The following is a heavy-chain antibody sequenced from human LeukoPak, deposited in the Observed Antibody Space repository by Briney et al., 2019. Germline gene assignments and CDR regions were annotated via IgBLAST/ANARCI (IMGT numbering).Heavy chain of an antibody. CDR1: GFTFSGSA. CDR2: IRSKANSYAT. J-gene: IGHJ6*02. Sequence: LTGGSLSLSCAASGFTFSGSARHWVRQTSGKGREWVGRIRSKANSYATAYAASVKGRFTISRDDSKNTAYLQMNSLKTEDTAVYYCTREGKNYGMDVWGQGTTVTVSS. V-gene: IGHV3-73*01. CDR3: TREGKNYGMDV.